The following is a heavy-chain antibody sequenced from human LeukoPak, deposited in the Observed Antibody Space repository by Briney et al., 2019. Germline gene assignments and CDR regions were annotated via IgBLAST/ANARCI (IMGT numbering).Heavy chain of an antibody. CDR3: ARDSGAVEDTGVGFDY. D-gene: IGHD2-8*02. Sequence: SETLSLTCTVSGGSISSGDYYWNWIRQPAGKGLEWIGRIYTSGSTNYNPSLKSRVTISVDTSKNQFSLRLSSVTAADTAVYYCARDSGAVEDTGVGFDYWGQGTLVTVSS. J-gene: IGHJ4*02. CDR1: GGSISSGDYY. CDR2: IYTSGST. V-gene: IGHV4-61*02.